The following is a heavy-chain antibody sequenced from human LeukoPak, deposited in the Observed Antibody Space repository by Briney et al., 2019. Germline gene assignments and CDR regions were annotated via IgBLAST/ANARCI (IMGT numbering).Heavy chain of an antibody. J-gene: IGHJ5*02. CDR2: IYYSGSS. V-gene: IGHV4-59*11. Sequence: PSETLSLTCTVSGGSISSHYWSWIRQPPGKGLDWIGYIYYSGSSKYNPSLKSRVTISVDTSKNQFSLKLSSVTAADTAVYYCARLYDSSGYTNWLDPWGQGTLVTVSS. D-gene: IGHD3-22*01. CDR1: GGSISSHY. CDR3: ARLYDSSGYTNWLDP.